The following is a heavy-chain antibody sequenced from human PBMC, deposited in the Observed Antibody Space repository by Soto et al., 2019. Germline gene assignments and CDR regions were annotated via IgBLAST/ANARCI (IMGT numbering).Heavy chain of an antibody. J-gene: IGHJ6*02. CDR2: IYLIGST. CDR3: ARLTDGERLRYFDWLSPTGYYYYGMDV. CDR1: GGSISSGDYS. V-gene: IGHV4-30-2*01. D-gene: IGHD3-9*01. Sequence: SETLSLTCAVSGGSISSGDYSWSWIRQPPGKGLEWIGYIYLIGSTYYSPSLKSRVTISIDRSKNQFSLNLSSVTAADTAVYYCARLTDGERLRYFDWLSPTGYYYYGMDVWGQGTTVTVSS.